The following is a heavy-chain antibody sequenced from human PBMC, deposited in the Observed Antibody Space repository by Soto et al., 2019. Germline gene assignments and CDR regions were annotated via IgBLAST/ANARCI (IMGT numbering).Heavy chain of an antibody. J-gene: IGHJ4*02. Sequence: HPGGSLRLSCAASGFTVSSNYMSWVRQAPGKGLEWVSVIYSGGSTYYADSVKGRFTISRDNSKNTLYLQMNSLRAEDTAVYYCARALTWGIAAAGTADYWGQGTLVTGSS. V-gene: IGHV3-66*01. CDR1: GFTVSSNY. CDR3: ARALTWGIAAAGTADY. CDR2: IYSGGST. D-gene: IGHD6-13*01.